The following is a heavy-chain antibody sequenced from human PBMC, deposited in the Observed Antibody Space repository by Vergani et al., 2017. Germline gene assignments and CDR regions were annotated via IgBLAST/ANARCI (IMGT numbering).Heavy chain of an antibody. CDR2: IKSKTDGGTT. CDR3: TTEVCLAESPVAYYYYYGMDV. V-gene: IGHV3-15*01. J-gene: IGHJ6*04. D-gene: IGHD6-19*01. CDR1: GFTFSNAW. Sequence: EVQLVESGGGLVKPGGSLRLSCAASGFTFSNAWMSWVRQAPGKGLEWVGRIKSKTDGGTTDYAAPVKGRFTISRDDSKNTLYLQMNSLKTEDTAVYYCTTEVCLAESPVAYYYYYGMDVGGEGTTVTVSS.